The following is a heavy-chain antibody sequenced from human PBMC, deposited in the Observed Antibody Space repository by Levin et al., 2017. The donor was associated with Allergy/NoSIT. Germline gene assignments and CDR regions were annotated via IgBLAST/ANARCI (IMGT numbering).Heavy chain of an antibody. CDR1: GFIFSDYY. Sequence: GGSLRLSCAASGFIFSDYYMSWIRQAPGKGLEWVSNITISSSYTDYADSVKGRFTISRANAKNSLYLQMNSLRVEDPAVYYCARGRRRVAGTIWYFDLWGRGALVAVSS. V-gene: IGHV3-11*06. CDR2: ITISSSYT. D-gene: IGHD6-19*01. J-gene: IGHJ2*01. CDR3: ARGRRRVAGTIWYFDL.